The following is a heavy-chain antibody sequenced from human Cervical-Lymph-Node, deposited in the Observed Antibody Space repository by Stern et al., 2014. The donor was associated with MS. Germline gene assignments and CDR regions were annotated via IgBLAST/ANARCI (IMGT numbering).Heavy chain of an antibody. J-gene: IGHJ4*02. D-gene: IGHD3-3*01. CDR2: MNPDSGDT. V-gene: IGHV1-8*01. CDR1: GYTFTSDD. Sequence: VQLLQSGAEVRKPGASVKVSCKASGYTFTSDDINWVRQVPGQGLEWMGWMNPDSGDTGYAQKFRGKFTITRDLSINTAYMEMNSLKFEDTAVYYCTRGWSAWGQGTLVTVSS. CDR3: TRGWSA.